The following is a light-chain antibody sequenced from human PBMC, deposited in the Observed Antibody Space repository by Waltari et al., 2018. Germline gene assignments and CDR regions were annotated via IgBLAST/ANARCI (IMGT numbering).Light chain of an antibody. CDR3: AAWDDSLNVIL. CDR2: MSN. V-gene: IGLV1-47*01. J-gene: IGLJ2*01. Sequence: QSVLTQPPSASGTPGQRVTISCSGRTSNIGSNYVYWYQQLPGTTPKLVIYMSNQRPSGVPDRFSGSKSGTSASLAISGLRSDDEADYYCAAWDDSLNVILFGGGTKLTVL. CDR1: TSNIGSNY.